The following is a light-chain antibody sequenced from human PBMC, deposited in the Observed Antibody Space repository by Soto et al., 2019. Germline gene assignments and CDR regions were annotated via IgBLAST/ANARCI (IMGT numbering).Light chain of an antibody. J-gene: IGKJ3*01. CDR3: QKYNTAPS. CDR2: AAS. CDR1: QGISNY. V-gene: IGKV1-27*01. Sequence: DIQMTQSTSSLSVSVGDRVTITCRASQGISNYLAWYQQKPGKVPKLLIYAASTLQSGVPSRFSGSGSGTDFTLTISSLQPEDVAIYYCQKYNTAPSFGPGTKVDIK.